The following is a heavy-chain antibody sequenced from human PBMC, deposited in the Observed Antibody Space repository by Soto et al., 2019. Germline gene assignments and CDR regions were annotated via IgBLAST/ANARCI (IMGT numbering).Heavy chain of an antibody. V-gene: IGHV3-48*01. CDR1: GFTFSNYS. Sequence: GGSLRLSCGTSGFTFSNYSMNWVRQAPGKGLEWVSEISGNSSNIYYADSVKGRFTISRDNTRNSLFLQMNSLRADDTAVYYCAGGIPGGGSAWYYFDYWGRGTLVTVSS. D-gene: IGHD2-2*01. CDR3: AGGIPGGGSAWYYFDY. J-gene: IGHJ4*02. CDR2: ISGNSSNI.